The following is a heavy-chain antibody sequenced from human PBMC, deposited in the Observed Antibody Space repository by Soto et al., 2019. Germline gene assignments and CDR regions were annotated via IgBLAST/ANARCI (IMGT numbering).Heavy chain of an antibody. CDR2: IFWNDER. CDR1: GFSLSKARMG. D-gene: IGHD1-26*01. CDR3: ARALREGLPIYYFDA. J-gene: IGHJ4*02. Sequence: SGPTLVNPTETLTLTCSVSGFSLSKARMGVSWIRQPPGKALEWLAHIFWNDERSYNTSLKSRLTISRDTSKSQVVLTMTNVDPVDTGTYFCARALREGLPIYYFDAWGQGTLVTVSS. V-gene: IGHV2-26*01.